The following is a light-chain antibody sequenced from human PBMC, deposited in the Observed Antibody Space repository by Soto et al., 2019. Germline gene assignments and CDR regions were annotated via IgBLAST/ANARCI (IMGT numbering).Light chain of an antibody. Sequence: QSVLTQPASVSGSPAQSITISCTGTSSDVGAYNYVSWYQHHPCKAPRLMIYEVSNRPSGVSDRFSGSKSGNTASLTISGLLAEDEADYYCSSYTSISTYAFGTGTKVTV. J-gene: IGLJ1*01. V-gene: IGLV2-14*01. CDR1: SSDVGAYNY. CDR3: SSYTSISTYA. CDR2: EVS.